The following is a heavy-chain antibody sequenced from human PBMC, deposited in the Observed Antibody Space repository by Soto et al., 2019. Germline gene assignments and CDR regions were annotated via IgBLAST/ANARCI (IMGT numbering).Heavy chain of an antibody. CDR3: ATPGYCSGGSCYSYYYGMDV. D-gene: IGHD2-15*01. CDR2: IIPIFGTA. V-gene: IGHV1-69*12. J-gene: IGHJ6*02. Sequence: QVQLVQSGAEVKKPGSSVKVSCKASGGTFSSYAISWVRQAPGQGLEWMGGIIPIFGTANYAQKFQGRVTITADESTSTAYMELSSRGSEATAVYYGATPGYCSGGSCYSYYYGMDVWGQGTTVTVSS. CDR1: GGTFSSYA.